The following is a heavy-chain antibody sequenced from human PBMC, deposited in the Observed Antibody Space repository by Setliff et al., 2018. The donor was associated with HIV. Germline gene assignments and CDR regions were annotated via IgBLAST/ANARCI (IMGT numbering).Heavy chain of an antibody. D-gene: IGHD6-19*01. CDR1: GGSFSEYY. CDR3: ARSLERQWLVPYYMDV. J-gene: IGHJ6*03. Sequence: LSLTCAVYGGSFSEYYWSWVRQPPGKGLEWLGEISHSGTTNYNPSLKSRLTILVDTSKKQFSVKLSSVTAADTAVYYCARSLERQWLVPYYMDVWGKGTTVTVSS. V-gene: IGHV4-34*01. CDR2: ISHSGTT.